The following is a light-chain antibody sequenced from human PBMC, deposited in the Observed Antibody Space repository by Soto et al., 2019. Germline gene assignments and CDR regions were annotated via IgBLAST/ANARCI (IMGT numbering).Light chain of an antibody. Sequence: PGERATLSCRASQSVSSSYLAWYQQKPGQAPRLLIYGASSRATGIPDRFSGSGSGTDFTLTISRLEPEDFAVYYCQQYGSSPSTFGQGTKVDSK. CDR2: GAS. CDR3: QQYGSSPST. V-gene: IGKV3-20*01. J-gene: IGKJ1*01. CDR1: QSVSSSY.